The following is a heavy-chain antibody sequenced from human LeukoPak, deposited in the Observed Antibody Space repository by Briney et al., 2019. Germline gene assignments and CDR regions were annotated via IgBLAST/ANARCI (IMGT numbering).Heavy chain of an antibody. D-gene: IGHD3-10*01. CDR1: GFTFSSYA. CDR2: ISYDGSNK. Sequence: GRSLRLSYAASGFTFSSYAMHWVRQAPGKGLEWVAVISYDGSNKYYADSVKGRFTISRDNSKNTLYLQMNSLRAEDTAVYYCARDLLMVRGVIMGGMGPFDIWGQGTMVTVSS. CDR3: ARDLLMVRGVIMGGMGPFDI. J-gene: IGHJ3*02. V-gene: IGHV3-30*04.